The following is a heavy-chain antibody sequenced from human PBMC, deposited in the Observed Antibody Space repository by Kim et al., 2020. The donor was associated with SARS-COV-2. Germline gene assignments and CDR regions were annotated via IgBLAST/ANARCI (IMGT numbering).Heavy chain of an antibody. V-gene: IGHV3-30*18. CDR1: GFTFSSYG. J-gene: IGHJ4*02. CDR3: AKDFYYDSSEGSGGY. CDR2: ISYDGSNK. D-gene: IGHD3-22*01. Sequence: GGSLRLSCAASGFTFSSYGMHWVRQAPGKGLEWVAVISYDGSNKYYADSVKGRFTISRDNSKNTLYLQMNSLRAEDTAVYYCAKDFYYDSSEGSGGYWGQGTLVTVSS.